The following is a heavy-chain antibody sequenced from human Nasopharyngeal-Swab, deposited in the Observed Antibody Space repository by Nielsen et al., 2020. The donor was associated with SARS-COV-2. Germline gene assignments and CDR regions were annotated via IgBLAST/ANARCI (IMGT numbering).Heavy chain of an antibody. D-gene: IGHD3-10*01. CDR3: ARQYQNYFGSGDYHGAFDI. J-gene: IGHJ3*02. CDR1: GYSFSNYW. CDR2: VDPSDSYT. Sequence: GESLKISCEGSGYSFSNYWISWVRQVPGKGLEWMGKVDPSDSYTDYRPSLRGHVTISVDSSISTAYLQWSGLKASDTAMYYCARQYQNYFGSGDYHGAFDIWGQGTMVTVSS. V-gene: IGHV5-10-1*01.